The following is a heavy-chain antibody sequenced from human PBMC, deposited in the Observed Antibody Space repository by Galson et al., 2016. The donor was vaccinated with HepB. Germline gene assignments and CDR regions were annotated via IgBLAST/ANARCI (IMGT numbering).Heavy chain of an antibody. V-gene: IGHV4-34*01. D-gene: IGHD3-10*01. CDR1: DGSFSSNY. CDR3: ARGQRLWFGESGYYFDA. CDR2: INHRGNT. J-gene: IGHJ4*02. Sequence: ETLSLTCDVYDGSFSSNYWAWIRQSPGKGLEWIGEINHRGNTNYNPSLQGRVTLSVDTSKFQALLKGKSLTAADTGVYYCARGQRLWFGESGYYFDAWGQGTPVTVSS.